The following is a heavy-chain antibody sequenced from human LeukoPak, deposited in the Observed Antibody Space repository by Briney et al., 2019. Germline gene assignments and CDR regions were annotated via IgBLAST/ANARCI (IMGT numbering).Heavy chain of an antibody. J-gene: IGHJ5*02. CDR1: GGSISSYY. CDR3: AREVPAAIPHNWFDP. Sequence: SETLSLTCTVSGGSISSYYWSWIRQPAGKGLEWIGRIYTSGSTNYNPSLKSRVTMSVDTSKNQFSLKLSSVTAADTAVYYCAREVPAAIPHNWFDPWGQGTLVTVSS. V-gene: IGHV4-4*07. D-gene: IGHD2-2*02. CDR2: IYTSGST.